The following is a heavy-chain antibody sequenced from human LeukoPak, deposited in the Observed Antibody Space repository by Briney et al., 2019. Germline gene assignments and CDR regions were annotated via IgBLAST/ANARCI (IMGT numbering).Heavy chain of an antibody. CDR2: IYYSGNT. J-gene: IGHJ4*02. V-gene: IGHV4-59*01. CDR1: GGSISSYC. CDR3: AGDSYGTDY. Sequence: SETLSLTCTVSGGSISSYCWNCIRQPPGKGLEWIGYIYYSGNTNYNPSLKSRVTISVDTSKNQFSLKLTSVTPADTAVYFCAGDSYGTDYWGQGTLVTVSS. D-gene: IGHD5-18*01.